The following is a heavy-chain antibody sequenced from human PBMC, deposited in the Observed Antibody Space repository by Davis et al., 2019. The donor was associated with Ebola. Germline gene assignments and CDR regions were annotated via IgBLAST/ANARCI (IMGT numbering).Heavy chain of an antibody. J-gene: IGHJ6*04. D-gene: IGHD4-11*01. V-gene: IGHV3-53*01. CDR3: AREPTGNYYYFYGMDV. Sequence: GESLKISCAVSGFTFGDYAMHWVRQAPGKGLEWVSGIYGGDTHYADSVKGRFTISRDNSKNTLHLQMNRLRVEDTAVYFCAREPTGNYYYFYGMDVWGKGTTVSVSS. CDR1: GFTFGDYA. CDR2: IYGGDT.